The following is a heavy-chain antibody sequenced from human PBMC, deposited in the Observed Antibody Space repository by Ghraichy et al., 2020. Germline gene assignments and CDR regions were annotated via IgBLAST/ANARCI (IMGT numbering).Heavy chain of an antibody. J-gene: IGHJ4*02. V-gene: IGHV4-4*02. CDR1: GGSISSSNW. CDR3: ASFYGSGSYAFFDY. CDR2: IYHSGST. Sequence: SETLSLTCAVSGGSISSSNWWSWVRQPPGKGLEWIGEIYHSGSTNYNPSLKSRVTISVDKSKNQFSPKLSSVTAADTAVYYCASFYGSGSYAFFDYWGQGTLVTVSS. D-gene: IGHD3-10*01.